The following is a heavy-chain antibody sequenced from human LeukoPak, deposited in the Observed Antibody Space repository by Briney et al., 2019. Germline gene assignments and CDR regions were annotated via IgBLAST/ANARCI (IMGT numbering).Heavy chain of an antibody. J-gene: IGHJ6*02. D-gene: IGHD2-2*01. CDR3: ARGGLRGQGCSSTSCYGYGMDV. CDR2: IIPIFGTA. V-gene: IGHV1-69*13. Sequence: SVKVSCQASGGTFSSYAISWVRQAPGQGLEWMGGIIPIFGTANYAQKFQGRVTITADESTSTAYMGLSSLRSEDTAVYYCARGGLRGQGCSSTSCYGYGMDVWGQGTTVTVSS. CDR1: GGTFSSYA.